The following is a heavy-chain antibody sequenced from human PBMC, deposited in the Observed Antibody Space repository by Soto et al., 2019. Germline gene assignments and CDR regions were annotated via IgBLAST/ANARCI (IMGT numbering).Heavy chain of an antibody. D-gene: IGHD6-19*01. J-gene: IGHJ6*02. CDR1: GFTFSSYG. V-gene: IGHV3-33*01. CDR3: ARDTRSSGWYSPWYYYYYYGMDV. CDR2: IWYDGSNK. Sequence: LRLSCAASGFTFSSYGMHWVRQAPGKGLEWVAVIWYDGSNKYYADSVKGRFTISRDNSKNTLYLQMNSLRAEDTAVYYCARDTRSSGWYSPWYYYYYYGMDVWGQGTTVTVSS.